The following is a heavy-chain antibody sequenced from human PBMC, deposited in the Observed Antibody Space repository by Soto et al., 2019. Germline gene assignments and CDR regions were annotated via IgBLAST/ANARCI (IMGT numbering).Heavy chain of an antibody. CDR2: IYYSGTT. CDR3: ARGLYCTYGVCPYYFDS. CDR1: SGSISSSSYY. Sequence: QLQLQESGPGLVKPSETLSLTCTVSSGSISSSSYYWGWIRQSPGTGLEWIGTIYYSGTTYYNPSLKSRVTISVDTSKNHFSLKLTSVTAADTAVYYCARGLYCTYGVCPYYFDSWGQGTLVTVSS. J-gene: IGHJ4*02. D-gene: IGHD2-8*01. V-gene: IGHV4-39*02.